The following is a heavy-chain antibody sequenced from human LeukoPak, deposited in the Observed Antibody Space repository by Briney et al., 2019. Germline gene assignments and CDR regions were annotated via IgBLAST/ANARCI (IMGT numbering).Heavy chain of an antibody. CDR1: GFTVSSNY. CDR3: VRVFSSGWYGSFDS. Sequence: GGSLRLSCAASGFTVSSNYMSWVRQAPGKGLEWVSVIYSGGSTYYADSVEGRFIISKDNAKNSLYLQMNTLRVDDTATYYCVRVFSSGWYGSFDSWGQGTLVTVSS. D-gene: IGHD6-19*01. CDR2: IYSGGST. V-gene: IGHV3-66*01. J-gene: IGHJ4*02.